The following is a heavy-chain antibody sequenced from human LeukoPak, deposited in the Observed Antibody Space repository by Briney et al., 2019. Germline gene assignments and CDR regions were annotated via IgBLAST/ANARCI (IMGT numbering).Heavy chain of an antibody. V-gene: IGHV4-34*01. CDR2: INHSGST. D-gene: IGHD3-22*01. Sequence: SSETLSLTCAVYGGSFSGYYWSWIRQPPGKGLEWIGEINHSGSTNYNPSLKSRVTISVDTSKNQFSLKLSSVTAADTAVYYCARAEVNYDILDAFDIWGQGTMVTVSS. CDR1: GGSFSGYY. J-gene: IGHJ3*02. CDR3: ARAEVNYDILDAFDI.